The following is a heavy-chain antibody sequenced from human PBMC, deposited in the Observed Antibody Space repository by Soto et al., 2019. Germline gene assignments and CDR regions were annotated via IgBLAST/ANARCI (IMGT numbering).Heavy chain of an antibody. D-gene: IGHD5-18*01. Sequence: EVQLVESGGGLVLPGGSLRLSCVASGFTFSTYWMHWVRQAPGKGLVWVSRVKYDGSTTSYADSVKGRFTISRDYAKNTVYLQMNSLTAEDTGVYYCARGIRNYYGVDVWGQGTTVTVSS. V-gene: IGHV3-74*01. J-gene: IGHJ6*02. CDR3: ARGIRNYYGVDV. CDR1: GFTFSTYW. CDR2: VKYDGSTT.